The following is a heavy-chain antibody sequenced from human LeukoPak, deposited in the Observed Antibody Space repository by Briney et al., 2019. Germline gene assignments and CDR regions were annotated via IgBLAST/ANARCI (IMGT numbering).Heavy chain of an antibody. D-gene: IGHD6-19*01. J-gene: IGHJ4*02. CDR2: IYYSGST. Sequence: SETLSLTCTVSGGSVSSGSYYWSWIRQPPGKGLEWIGYIYYSGSTNYNPSLKSRVTISVDTSKNQFSLKLSSVTAADTAVYYCARVGAAVAGSQDFDYWGQGALVTVSS. CDR3: ARVGAAVAGSQDFDY. V-gene: IGHV4-61*01. CDR1: GGSVSSGSYY.